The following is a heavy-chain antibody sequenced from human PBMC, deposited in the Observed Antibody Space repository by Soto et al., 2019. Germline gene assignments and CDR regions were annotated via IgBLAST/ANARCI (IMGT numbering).Heavy chain of an antibody. V-gene: IGHV1-18*01. J-gene: IGHJ5*02. CDR2: ISLYSDGT. D-gene: IGHD2-2*01. CDR1: GYTFSNYG. Sequence: ASVKVSCKTSGYTFSNYGITWVRQAPGQPLEWLGWISLYSDGTNYAKKFQGRVSMTTDTSTTTAYMELRGLRSDDTAVYYCARVVPGAEAWFGPWGQGTLVTVS. CDR3: ARVVPGAEAWFGP.